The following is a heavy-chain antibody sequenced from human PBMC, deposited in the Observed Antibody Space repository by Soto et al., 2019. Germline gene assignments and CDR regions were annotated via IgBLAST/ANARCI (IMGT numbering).Heavy chain of an antibody. CDR3: TRDEIGEYFQH. CDR2: IYYSGST. V-gene: IGHV4-59*01. J-gene: IGHJ1*01. Sequence: SETLSLTCTVSGGSISSYYWSWIRQPPGKGLEWIGYIYYSGSTNYNPSLKSRVTISVDTSKNQFSLKLSSVTAADTAVYYCTRDEIGEYFQHWGQGTLVTVSS. CDR1: GGSISSYY.